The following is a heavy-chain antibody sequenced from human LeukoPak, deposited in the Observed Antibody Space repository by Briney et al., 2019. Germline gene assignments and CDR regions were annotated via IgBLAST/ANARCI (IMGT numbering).Heavy chain of an antibody. Sequence: PEGSLRLSCAASGFTFSSYAMSWVRQAPGKGLEWVSAISGSGGSTYYADSVKGRFTISRDNSKNTLYLQMNSLRAEDTAVYYCARGLTPEYRTEKVAGTFDYWGQGTLVTVSS. J-gene: IGHJ4*02. V-gene: IGHV3-23*01. D-gene: IGHD6-19*01. CDR3: ARGLTPEYRTEKVAGTFDY. CDR1: GFTFSSYA. CDR2: ISGSGGST.